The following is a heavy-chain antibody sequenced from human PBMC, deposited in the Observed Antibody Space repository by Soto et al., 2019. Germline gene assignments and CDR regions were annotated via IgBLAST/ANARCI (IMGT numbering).Heavy chain of an antibody. J-gene: IGHJ6*01. CDR3: ARVKAAAGIFVGKDAAYGMDV. Sequence: ASVKVSCKDSGYTFTSYGISWVRQAPGQGLEWMGWISAYNGNTNYAQKLQGRVTMTTDTSTSTAYIELRSLRSDDTAVYYCARVKAAAGIFVGKDAAYGMDVWGKGTMSTVSS. D-gene: IGHD6-13*01. CDR1: GYTFTSYG. V-gene: IGHV1-18*01. CDR2: ISAYNGNT.